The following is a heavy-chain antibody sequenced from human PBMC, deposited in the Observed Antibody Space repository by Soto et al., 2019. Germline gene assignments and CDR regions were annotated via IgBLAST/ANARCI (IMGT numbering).Heavy chain of an antibody. CDR2: IYPGDSDT. D-gene: IGHD6-19*01. V-gene: IGHV5-51*01. CDR1: GYSLPSYW. J-gene: IGHJ4*02. Sequence: PGESLKISCKGSGYSLPSYWIGWVRQMPGKGLEWMGIIYPGDSDTRYSPSFQGQVAFSADKSISTAYLQWTSLKASDTAIYHCARRLSTGWFFDHWGQGTLVTVSS. CDR3: ARRLSTGWFFDH.